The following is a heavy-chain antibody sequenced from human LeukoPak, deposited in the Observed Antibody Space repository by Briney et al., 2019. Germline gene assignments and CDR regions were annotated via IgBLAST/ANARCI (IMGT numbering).Heavy chain of an antibody. J-gene: IGHJ6*03. CDR2: ISSNGGST. D-gene: IGHD4-11*01. V-gene: IGHV3-64*01. CDR1: GFTFSSYA. Sequence: PGGSLRLSCAASGFTFSSYAMHWVRQAPGKGLEYVSAISSNGGSTYYANSVKGRFTISRDNSKNTLYLQMGSLKAEDMAVCYCARGTDDYSKGNYYYMDVWGKGTTVTVSS. CDR3: ARGTDDYSKGNYYYMDV.